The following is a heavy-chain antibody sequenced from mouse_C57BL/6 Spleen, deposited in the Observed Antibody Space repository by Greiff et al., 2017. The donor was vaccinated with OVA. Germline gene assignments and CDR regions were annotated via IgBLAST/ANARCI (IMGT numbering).Heavy chain of an antibody. CDR3: ARRVHYGSSYDYFDY. J-gene: IGHJ2*01. CDR2: IYPYNGGT. D-gene: IGHD1-1*01. V-gene: IGHV1-19*01. Sequence: VQLQQSGPVLVKPGASVKMSCKASGYTFTDYYMNWVKQSHGKSLEWIGVIYPYNGGTSYNQKFKGKATLTVDKSSSTAYMELNSLTSEDSAVYYCARRVHYGSSYDYFDYWGQGTTLTVSS. CDR1: GYTFTDYY.